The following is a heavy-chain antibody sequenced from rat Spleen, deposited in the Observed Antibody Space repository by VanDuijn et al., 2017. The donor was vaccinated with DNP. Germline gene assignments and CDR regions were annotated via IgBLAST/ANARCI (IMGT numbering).Heavy chain of an antibody. CDR2: ISTSGGST. J-gene: IGHJ2*01. Sequence: EVQLVESGGGLVQPGRSMKLSCAASGFPFNNYGMAWVRQAPKKGLEWVATISTSGGSTFCRDSVKGRFTISRDNAKSTLYLQMNSLRSEDMATYYCVRWNSGHFDYWGQGVMVTVSS. V-gene: IGHV5-25*01. CDR3: VRWNSGHFDY. D-gene: IGHD4-3*01. CDR1: GFPFNNYG.